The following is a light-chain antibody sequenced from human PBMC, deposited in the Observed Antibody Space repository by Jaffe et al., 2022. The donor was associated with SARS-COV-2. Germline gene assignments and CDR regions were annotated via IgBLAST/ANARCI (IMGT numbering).Light chain of an antibody. CDR1: QSVRTDY. CDR3: QQYGGSPRT. CDR2: GAY. J-gene: IGKJ1*01. V-gene: IGKV3-20*01. Sequence: ENVLTQSPGTLSLSPGERAILSCRASQSVRTDYLAWYQHRPGQAPRLLIYGAYNRAAGIPDRFSGRGSGTDFTLTISRLEPEDFAVYYCQQYGGSPRTFGQGTKVEIK.